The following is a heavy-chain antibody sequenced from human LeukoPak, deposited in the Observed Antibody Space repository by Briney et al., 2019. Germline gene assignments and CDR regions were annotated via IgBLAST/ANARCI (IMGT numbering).Heavy chain of an antibody. V-gene: IGHV3-7*01. CDR1: GFNFSNYW. Sequence: PGGSLRLSCVASGFNFSNYWMSWVRQAPGKGLEWVANIKKDGGDKYYADSVKGRFTISRDNTKNSLYLQVNSLRVEDTAIYYCARGLWYYWGQGNLVTVSS. J-gene: IGHJ4*02. CDR2: IKKDGGDK. CDR3: ARGLWYY. D-gene: IGHD3-10*01.